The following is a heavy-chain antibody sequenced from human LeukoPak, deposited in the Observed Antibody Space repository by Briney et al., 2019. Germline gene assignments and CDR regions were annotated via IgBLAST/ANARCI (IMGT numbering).Heavy chain of an antibody. CDR1: GGSISSGGYY. CDR2: IYYSGST. D-gene: IGHD5-18*01. J-gene: IGHJ4*02. CDR3: AILKGYGLVL. V-gene: IGHV4-31*03. Sequence: SETLSLTCTVSGGSISSGGYYWSWIRQHPGKGLEWIGYIYYSGSTYYNPSLKSRVTISVDTSKNKFSLKLSSVTAADTAVYYCAILKGYGLVLWGQGTLVTVSS.